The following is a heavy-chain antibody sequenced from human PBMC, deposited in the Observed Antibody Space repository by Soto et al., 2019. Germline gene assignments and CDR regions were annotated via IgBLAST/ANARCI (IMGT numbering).Heavy chain of an antibody. CDR3: ARQGFGPLHGLVDV. CDR1: GGSISSYY. D-gene: IGHD3-10*01. Sequence: QVQLQESGPGLVKPSETLSLSCTVSGGSISSYYWSWFRQSPGKRMEWIGYVHHSWGSSYNPSLQSRVAISLPTSKSQFSLKGTSVTATDTAVYCCARQGFGPLHGLVDVWGQGTTVTVSS. J-gene: IGHJ6*02. V-gene: IGHV4-59*08. CDR2: VHHSWGS.